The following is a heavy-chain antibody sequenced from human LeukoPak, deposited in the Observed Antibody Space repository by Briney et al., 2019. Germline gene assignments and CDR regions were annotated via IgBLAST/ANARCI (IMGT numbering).Heavy chain of an antibody. CDR3: AIPSSGWLEDY. V-gene: IGHV1-24*01. J-gene: IGHJ4*02. D-gene: IGHD6-19*01. Sequence: ASVKVSCKVSGYTLTELSMHWVRQAPGKGLEWMGGFDPEDGETIYAQKFQGRVTITADKSTSTAYMELSSLRSEDTAVYYCAIPSSGWLEDYWGQGTLVTVSS. CDR2: FDPEDGET. CDR1: GYTLTELS.